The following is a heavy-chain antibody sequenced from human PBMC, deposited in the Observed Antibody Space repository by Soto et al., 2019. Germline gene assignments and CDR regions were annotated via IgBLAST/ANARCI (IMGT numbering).Heavy chain of an antibody. Sequence: PGGSLRLSCAASGFTFSSYAMHWVRQAPGMGLEWVAVISYDGSHKYYADSVKGRFTISRDNSKNTLYVKMNSLRAEDTAVYYCARDRGSKSYHYYGMAVGGQGPTVTVSS. J-gene: IGHJ6*02. CDR1: GFTFSSYA. CDR2: ISYDGSHK. CDR3: ARDRGSKSYHYYGMAV. D-gene: IGHD2-2*01. V-gene: IGHV3-30-3*01.